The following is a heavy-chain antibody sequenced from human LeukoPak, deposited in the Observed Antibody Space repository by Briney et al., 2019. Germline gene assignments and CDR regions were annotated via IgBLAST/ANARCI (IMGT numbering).Heavy chain of an antibody. J-gene: IGHJ5*02. D-gene: IGHD4-17*01. CDR1: GFTFSSFA. CDR2: ISGSGGST. Sequence: GGSLGLSCAASGFTFSSFAMSWVRQAPGKGLEWVSAISGSGGSTYYADSVKGRFTISRDNSKNTLYLQMNSLRAEDTAVYYCARTTVTTSWFDPWGQGTLVTVSS. V-gene: IGHV3-23*01. CDR3: ARTTVTTSWFDP.